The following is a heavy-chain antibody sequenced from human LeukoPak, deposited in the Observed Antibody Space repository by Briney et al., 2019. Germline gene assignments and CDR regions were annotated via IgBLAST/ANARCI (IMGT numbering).Heavy chain of an antibody. CDR3: ARRYCSSTSCYSVDDY. Sequence: GGSLRLSCAASGFTFSDYYMSWIRQAPGKGLEGVSYISSSGSTIYYADSVKGRFTISRDNAKNSLYLQMNSLRAEDTAVYYCARRYCSSTSCYSVDDYWGQGTLVTVSS. CDR2: ISSSGSTI. V-gene: IGHV3-11*04. CDR1: GFTFSDYY. J-gene: IGHJ4*02. D-gene: IGHD2-2*02.